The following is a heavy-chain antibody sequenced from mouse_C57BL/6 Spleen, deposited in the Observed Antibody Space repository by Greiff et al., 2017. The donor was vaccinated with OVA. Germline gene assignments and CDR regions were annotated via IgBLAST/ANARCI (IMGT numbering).Heavy chain of an antibody. D-gene: IGHD1-1*01. J-gene: IGHJ4*01. CDR2: IDPSDSYT. Sequence: QVQLQQPGAELVKPGASVKLSCKASGYTFTSYWMRWVKQRPGQGLEWIGEIDPSDSYTNYNQKFKGKATLTVDTSSSTAYMQLSSLTSEDSAVYYCARSDGSSYSYAMDYWGQGTSVTVSS. CDR1: GYTFTSYW. V-gene: IGHV1-50*01. CDR3: ARSDGSSYSYAMDY.